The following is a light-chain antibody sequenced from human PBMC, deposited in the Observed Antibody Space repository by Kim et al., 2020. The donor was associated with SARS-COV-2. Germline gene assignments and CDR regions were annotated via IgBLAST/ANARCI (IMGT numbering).Light chain of an antibody. CDR2: DVN. CDR3: CSHAGSYTWV. CDR1: SSDIGGYDS. J-gene: IGLJ3*02. Sequence: GQSVTMSCSGPSSDIGGYDSVSWYQHHAGKAPKLMIYDVNKRPSEVPDRFSGSKSGNTASLTISGLQAEDEADYYCCSHAGSYTWVFGGGTQLTVL. V-gene: IGLV2-11*01.